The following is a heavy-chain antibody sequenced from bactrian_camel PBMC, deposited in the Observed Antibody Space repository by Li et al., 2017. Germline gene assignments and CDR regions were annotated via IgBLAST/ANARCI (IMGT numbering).Heavy chain of an antibody. CDR3: AADGSSPCPSRLHGRTWPGY. CDR1: GDTRSARC. Sequence: DVQLVESGGGSVQAGGSLRLSCAVSGDTRSARCMAWFRQAPGKEREGVASIDSDGEINYADSVNGRFVLSRDNANNILTLQMNSLDPDDSGMYYCAADGSSPCPSRLHGRTWPGYWGQGTQVTVS. D-gene: IGHD4*01. J-gene: IGHJ6*01. CDR2: IDSDGEI. V-gene: IGHV3S10*01.